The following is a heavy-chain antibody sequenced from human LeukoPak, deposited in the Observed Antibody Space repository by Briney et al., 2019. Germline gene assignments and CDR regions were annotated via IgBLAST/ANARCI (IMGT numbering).Heavy chain of an antibody. V-gene: IGHV3-73*01. Sequence: GGSLRLSCAASGFTFIGSSMHWVRQASGKGREWVGRIRSKANSYATAYAASVKGRFTISRDDSKNTAYLQMNSMKTEDTAVYYCTRNYDFWSGYSLTPYYYYYYYMDVWGKGTTVTVSS. D-gene: IGHD3-3*01. CDR1: GFTFIGSS. J-gene: IGHJ6*03. CDR2: IRSKANSYAT. CDR3: TRNYDFWSGYSLTPYYYYYYYMDV.